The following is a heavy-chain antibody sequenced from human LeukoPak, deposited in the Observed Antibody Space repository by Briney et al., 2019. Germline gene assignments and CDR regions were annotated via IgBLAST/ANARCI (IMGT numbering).Heavy chain of an antibody. D-gene: IGHD2-21*02. Sequence: GGSLRLSCAASGFTFSSYGMHWVRQAPGKGLEWVAVISYDGSNKYYADSVKGRFTISRDNSKNTLYLQMNSLRTEDTAVYSCAKDRWAYCGGDCFLDYWGQGTLVTVSS. V-gene: IGHV3-30*18. CDR2: ISYDGSNK. J-gene: IGHJ4*02. CDR3: AKDRWAYCGGDCFLDY. CDR1: GFTFSSYG.